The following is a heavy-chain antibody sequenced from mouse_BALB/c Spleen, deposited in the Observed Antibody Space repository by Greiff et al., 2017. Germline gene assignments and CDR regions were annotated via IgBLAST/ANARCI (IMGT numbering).Heavy chain of an antibody. J-gene: IGHJ4*01. CDR2: IDPANGNT. V-gene: IGHV14-3*02. Sequence: VQLKQSGAELVKPGASVKLSCTASGFNIKDTYMHWVKQRPEQGLEWIGRIDPANGNTKYDPKFQGKATITADTSSNTAYLQLSSLTSEDTAVYYCAREVFYDYDKGYAMDYWGQGTSVTVSS. D-gene: IGHD2-4*01. CDR3: AREVFYDYDKGYAMDY. CDR1: GFNIKDTY.